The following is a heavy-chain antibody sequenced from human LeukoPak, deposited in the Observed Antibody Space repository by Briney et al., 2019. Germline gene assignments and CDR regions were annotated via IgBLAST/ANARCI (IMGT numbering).Heavy chain of an antibody. J-gene: IGHJ4*02. CDR1: GYTFTGYY. CDR3: ARGGYCSSTSCHPIDY. D-gene: IGHD2-2*01. Sequence: ALVKVSCKASGYTFTGYYMHWVRQAPGQGLEWMGWINPNSGGTNYAQKFQGRVTMTRDTSISTAYMELSRLRSDDTAVYYCARGGYCSSTSCHPIDYWGQGTLVTVSS. CDR2: INPNSGGT. V-gene: IGHV1-2*02.